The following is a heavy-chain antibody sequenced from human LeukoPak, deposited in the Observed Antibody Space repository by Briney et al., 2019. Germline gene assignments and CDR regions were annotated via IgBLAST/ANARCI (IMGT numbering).Heavy chain of an antibody. Sequence: ASETLSLTCAVYGGSFSCYYWSWIRQPPGKGLEWIGEINHSGSTNYHPSLKSRVTIPVDTSKNQFSLKLSSVTAADSAVYYCARGLRCCSSSSCYPRFDYWGQGTLVTVSS. CDR3: ARGLRCCSSSSCYPRFDY. J-gene: IGHJ4*02. CDR2: INHSGST. D-gene: IGHD2-2*01. CDR1: GGSFSCYY. V-gene: IGHV4-34*01.